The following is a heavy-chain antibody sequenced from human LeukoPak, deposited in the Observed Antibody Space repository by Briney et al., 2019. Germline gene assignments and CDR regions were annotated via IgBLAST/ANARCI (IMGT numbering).Heavy chain of an antibody. V-gene: IGHV3-13*01. J-gene: IGHJ4*02. D-gene: IGHD6-19*01. Sequence: GSLRLSCAASGFTFSSYDMHWVRQATGKGLEWVSAIGTAGDTYYPGSVKGRFTISRENAKNSLYLQMNSLRAEDTAVYYCAKDAAYSSGWHFDYWGQGTLVTVSS. CDR1: GFTFSSYD. CDR3: AKDAAYSSGWHFDY. CDR2: IGTAGDT.